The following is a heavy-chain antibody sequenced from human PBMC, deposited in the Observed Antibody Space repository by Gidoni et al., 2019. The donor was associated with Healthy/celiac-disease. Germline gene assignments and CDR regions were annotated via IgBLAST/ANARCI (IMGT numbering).Heavy chain of an antibody. CDR2: ISYDGSNK. CDR3: ARGPVEESGYYYIDAFDI. V-gene: IGHV3-30-3*01. J-gene: IGHJ3*02. CDR1: GFTFLSYA. Sequence: QVQLVESGGGVVQPGRSLRLPCAAPGFTFLSYAMQWVRQAPGKGLEWVAVISYDGSNKYYADSVKGRFTISRDNSKNTLYLQMNSLRAEDTAVYYCARGPVEESGYYYIDAFDIWGQGTMVTVSS. D-gene: IGHD3-22*01.